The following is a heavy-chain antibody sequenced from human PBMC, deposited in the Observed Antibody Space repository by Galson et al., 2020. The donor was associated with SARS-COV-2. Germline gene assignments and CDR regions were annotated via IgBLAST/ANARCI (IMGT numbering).Heavy chain of an antibody. J-gene: IGHJ4*02. D-gene: IGHD4-17*01. Sequence: SQTLSLTCAVSGGSINSVSYSWGWIRQSPGKGLEWLGSFYYGGNTNYNPSFRSRVTISIDSSQNQFSLKLSSVTAADTAVYYCAKHYTTLPADSWGQGTLVSVSS. CDR3: AKHYTTLPADS. CDR2: FYYGGNT. CDR1: GGSINSVSYS. V-gene: IGHV4-39*01.